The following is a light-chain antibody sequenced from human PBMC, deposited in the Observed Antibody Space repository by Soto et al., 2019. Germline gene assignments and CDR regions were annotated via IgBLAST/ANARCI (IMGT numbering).Light chain of an antibody. CDR3: QQRANWPLT. V-gene: IGKV3-11*01. CDR1: QSVSSY. Sequence: EIVLTQSPGTLSLSPGERATLSCRASQSVSSYLVWYQRKPGQAPRLLISDASNRATGIPPRFSGSGSGADFTLTISSLEPEDFAVYYCQQRANWPLTFGGGTKVDIK. J-gene: IGKJ4*01. CDR2: DAS.